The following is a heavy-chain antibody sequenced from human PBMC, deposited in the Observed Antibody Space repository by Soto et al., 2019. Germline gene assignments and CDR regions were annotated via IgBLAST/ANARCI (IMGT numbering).Heavy chain of an antibody. D-gene: IGHD2-15*01. CDR3: SPIEGINATRIDH. J-gene: IGHJ4*02. Sequence: GVLRLSCAASGFTFTYFAMNWVRQAPGKGLEWVSSISGSGGTTFYADSVKGRFTISRDNSKNTLFLQMNSLRAEDTAIYYCSPIEGINATRIDHWGQRTLVTVSS. CDR1: GFTFTYFA. CDR2: ISGSGGTT. V-gene: IGHV3-23*01.